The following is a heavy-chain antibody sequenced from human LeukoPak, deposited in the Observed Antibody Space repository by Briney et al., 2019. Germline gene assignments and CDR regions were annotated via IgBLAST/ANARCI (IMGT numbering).Heavy chain of an antibody. D-gene: IGHD3-9*01. CDR3: AKAGFDGADV. CDR2: TSSDLNVK. V-gene: IGHV3-30*18. CDR1: GFTFRNYV. J-gene: IGHJ6*02. Sequence: GGSLRLSCAASGFTFRNYVIHWVRQAPGKGLEWVAVTSSDLNVKLYADSVKGRFTISRDNSRSTLYLQMSSLRAEDTAVYYCAKAGFDGADVWGQGTTVTVSS.